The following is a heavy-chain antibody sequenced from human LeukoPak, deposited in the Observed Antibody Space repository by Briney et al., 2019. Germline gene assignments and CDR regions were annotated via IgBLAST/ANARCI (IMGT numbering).Heavy chain of an antibody. V-gene: IGHV1-2*02. CDR1: GYTFTGYH. D-gene: IGHD5-24*01. CDR2: INPNTGDT. Sequence: GASVKVSCKASGYTFTGYHMHWVRQAPGQGLEWMGWINPNTGDTNYAQKFQGRVTMTRDTSISAAYMELSWLRSDDTAVYYCTRDPEMATILFESWGQGTLVTVSS. CDR3: TRDPEMATILFES. J-gene: IGHJ4*02.